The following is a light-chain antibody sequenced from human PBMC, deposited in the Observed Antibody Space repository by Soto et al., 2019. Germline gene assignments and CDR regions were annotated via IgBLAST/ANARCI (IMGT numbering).Light chain of an antibody. CDR1: QSVSNN. CDR3: QQYNNWPRT. CDR2: GAS. Sequence: EIVMTQSPATLSVSPGERATLSCSASQSVSNNLDWYQQKPGQAPRLLIYGASTRATGIPARFSGSGSGTEFTLTISSLQSEDFAVYYCQQYNNWPRTFGQGTKVEIK. J-gene: IGKJ1*01. V-gene: IGKV3-15*01.